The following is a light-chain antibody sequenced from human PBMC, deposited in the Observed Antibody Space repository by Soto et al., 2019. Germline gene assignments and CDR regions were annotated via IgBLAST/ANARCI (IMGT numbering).Light chain of an antibody. CDR3: LLYYGGAQVL. J-gene: IGLJ2*01. V-gene: IGLV7-43*01. CDR1: AGAVTSAYY. Sequence: QAVVTQEPSLTVSPGGTVTLTCASSAGAVTSAYYTNWLQQKPGQATRALISSTSEKHSWTPARFSGSLLGGKAALTLSAAQPEDEADYYCLLYYGGAQVLFGGGTKLTVL. CDR2: STS.